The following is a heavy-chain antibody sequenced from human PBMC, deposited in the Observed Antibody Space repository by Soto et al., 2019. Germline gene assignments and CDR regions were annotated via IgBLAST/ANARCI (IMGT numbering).Heavy chain of an antibody. CDR1: GYTFMRYG. J-gene: IGHJ5*02. Sequence: QVQLVQSGAEVKKPGASVKVSCKASGYTFMRYGISWVRQAPGQGLEWMGWISAYNVNTNYAQKLQGRVIMTTDTSTNTTYMELRSLRSDDTAVYYCARVGSDREWFDPWGQGTLVTVSS. V-gene: IGHV1-18*01. D-gene: IGHD1-26*01. CDR3: ARVGSDREWFDP. CDR2: ISAYNVNT.